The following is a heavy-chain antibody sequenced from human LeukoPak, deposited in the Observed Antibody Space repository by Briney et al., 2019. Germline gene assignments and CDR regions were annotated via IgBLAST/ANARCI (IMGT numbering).Heavy chain of an antibody. Sequence: GRSLRLSCAASGFTFSSYGMHWVRQAPGKGLEWVAVISYDGSNKYYADSVKGRFTISRDNSKNTLYLQMNSLRAEDMAVYYCASILRWDTGFDYWGQGTLVTVSS. CDR2: ISYDGSNK. D-gene: IGHD3-9*01. V-gene: IGHV3-30*03. CDR1: GFTFSSYG. CDR3: ASILRWDTGFDY. J-gene: IGHJ4*02.